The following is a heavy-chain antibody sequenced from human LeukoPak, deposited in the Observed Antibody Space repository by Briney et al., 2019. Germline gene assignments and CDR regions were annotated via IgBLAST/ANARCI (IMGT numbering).Heavy chain of an antibody. V-gene: IGHV4-34*01. CDR2: INRSGST. CDR3: ARGGFYCGDDCYVDY. CDR1: GGSLSYYY. J-gene: IGHJ4*02. D-gene: IGHD2-21*02. Sequence: SETLSLTCAVYGGSLSYYYWSWIRQSPEKGLEWIEEINRSGSTNYNPSLKSRVTISVDTSKNQFSLKLSSVTAADTAVYYCARGGFYCGDDCYVDYWGQGTLVTVSS.